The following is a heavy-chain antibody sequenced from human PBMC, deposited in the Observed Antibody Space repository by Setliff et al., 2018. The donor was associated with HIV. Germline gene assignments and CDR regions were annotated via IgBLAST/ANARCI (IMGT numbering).Heavy chain of an antibody. CDR1: GDSVSSTDCL. Sequence: SETLSLTCSVSGDSVSSTDCLWGWVRQPPGMGLQWIVTLYNSEITNYNPSFKNRVTMSVDKSRNHFSLILNSVTAADTAIYYCVRASLPGNHVFFNYWGQGRLVTVSS. CDR3: VRASLPGNHVFFNY. CDR2: LYNSEIT. J-gene: IGHJ4*02. V-gene: IGHV4-39*07.